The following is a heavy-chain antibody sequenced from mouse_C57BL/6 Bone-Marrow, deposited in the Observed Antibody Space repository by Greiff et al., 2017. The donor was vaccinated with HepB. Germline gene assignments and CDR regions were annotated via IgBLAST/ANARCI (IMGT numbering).Heavy chain of an antibody. V-gene: IGHV1-72*01. CDR1: GYTFTSYW. J-gene: IGHJ2*01. D-gene: IGHD3-2*02. CDR2: IDPNSGGT. CDR3: ARDSSGFRYYFDY. Sequence: VQLQQSGAELVKPGASVKLSCKASGYTFTSYWMHWVKQRPGRGLEWIGRIDPNSGGTKYNEKFKSKATLTVDKPSSTAYMQLSSLTSEDSAVYYCARDSSGFRYYFDYWGQGTTLTVSS.